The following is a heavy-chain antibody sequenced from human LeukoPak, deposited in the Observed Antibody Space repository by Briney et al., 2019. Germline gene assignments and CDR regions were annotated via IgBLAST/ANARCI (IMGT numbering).Heavy chain of an antibody. Sequence: GASVKVSCKGSGYTFTAYDIIWVRQAPGQGLECVGLISAYTGRTEYAQKFQGRVIMTTDSATSTAYMGLRSLRSDDTGVYYCARDEFGRIGVGVYWGQGTPVTVSA. CDR3: ARDEFGRIGVGVY. J-gene: IGHJ4*02. D-gene: IGHD1-26*01. V-gene: IGHV1-18*01. CDR1: GYTFTAYD. CDR2: ISAYTGRT.